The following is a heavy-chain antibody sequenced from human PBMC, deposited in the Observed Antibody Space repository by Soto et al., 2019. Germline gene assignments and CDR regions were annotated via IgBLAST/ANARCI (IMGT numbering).Heavy chain of an antibody. V-gene: IGHV3-30-3*01. D-gene: IGHD4-4*01. J-gene: IGHJ6*02. CDR3: ARDQRRNYGGMDV. CDR1: GFTFSSYA. CDR2: ISYDGSNK. Sequence: GGSLRLSCAASGFTFSSYAMHWVRQAPGKGLEWVAVISYDGSNKYYADSVKGRFTISRDNSKNTLYLQMNSLRAEDTAVYYCARDQRRNYGGMDVWGQGXTVTVSS.